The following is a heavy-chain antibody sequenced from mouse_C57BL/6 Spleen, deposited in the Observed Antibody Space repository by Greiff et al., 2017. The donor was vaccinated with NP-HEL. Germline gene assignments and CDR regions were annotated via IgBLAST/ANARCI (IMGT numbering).Heavy chain of an antibody. Sequence: QVQLQQSGPELVKPGASVKISCKASGYAFSSSWMNWVKQRPGKGLEWIGRIYPGDGDTNYNGKFKGKATLTADKSSSTAYMQLSSLTSEDSAVYFCARERTYYGSSGYWGQGTTLTVSS. CDR3: ARERTYYGSSGY. CDR2: IYPGDGDT. D-gene: IGHD1-1*01. V-gene: IGHV1-82*01. J-gene: IGHJ2*01. CDR1: GYAFSSSW.